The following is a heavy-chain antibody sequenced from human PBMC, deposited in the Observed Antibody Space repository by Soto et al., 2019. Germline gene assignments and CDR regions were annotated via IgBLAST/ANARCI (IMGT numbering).Heavy chain of an antibody. J-gene: IGHJ6*04. CDR2: IYYSGST. V-gene: IGHV4-31*03. CDR1: GGSISRCGYY. CDR3: ARGLQYYYYGMVV. Sequence: PSETLSLTCTVSGGSISRCGYYWSWIRQHPGKGLEWIGYIYYSGSTYYNPSLKSRVTISVDTSKNQFSLKLSSVTAADTAVYYCARGLQYYYYGMVVWGKGTTVTVSS. D-gene: IGHD4-4*01.